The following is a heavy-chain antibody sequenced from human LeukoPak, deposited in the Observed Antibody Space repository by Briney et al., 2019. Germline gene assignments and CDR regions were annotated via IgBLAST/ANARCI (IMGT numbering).Heavy chain of an antibody. V-gene: IGHV1-18*01. D-gene: IGHD1-26*01. J-gene: IGHJ4*02. Sequence: ASVKVSCKASGYTFTSYGISWVRQAPGRGLEWMGWISAYNGNTNYAQKLQGRVTMTTDTSTSTAYMELRSLRSDDTAMYYCARDYEGGNYFDYWGQGTLVTVSS. CDR1: GYTFTSYG. CDR2: ISAYNGNT. CDR3: ARDYEGGNYFDY.